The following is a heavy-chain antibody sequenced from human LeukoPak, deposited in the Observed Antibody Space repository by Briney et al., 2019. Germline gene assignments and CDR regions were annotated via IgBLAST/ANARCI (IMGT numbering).Heavy chain of an antibody. CDR1: GGSISSSSYY. CDR3: ATAYHSSWYLNWFDP. V-gene: IGHV4-39*07. CDR2: VYYSGST. D-gene: IGHD6-13*01. J-gene: IGHJ5*02. Sequence: SETLSLTCTVSGGSISSSSYYWGWLRQPPGKGLEWIGSVYYSGSTYYNPSLKSRVTISVDTSKNEFSLKLSSVTAADTAVYYCATAYHSSWYLNWFDPWGQGTLVTVSS.